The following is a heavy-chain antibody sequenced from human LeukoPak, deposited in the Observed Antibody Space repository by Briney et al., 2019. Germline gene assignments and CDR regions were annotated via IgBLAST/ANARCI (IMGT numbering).Heavy chain of an antibody. CDR3: TRRVEDSGYNY. D-gene: IGHD5-12*01. Sequence: ASVKFSCKASGYTFTVYNMYWLRQAPGQGIDWMGWINPNSGGTYYAKKFQGRVTMTTDTSIRSAYPDFSRLTSDDTALSYCTRRVEDSGYNYWGQGTLVNVSS. J-gene: IGHJ4*02. CDR1: GYTFTVYN. CDR2: INPNSGGT. V-gene: IGHV1-2*02.